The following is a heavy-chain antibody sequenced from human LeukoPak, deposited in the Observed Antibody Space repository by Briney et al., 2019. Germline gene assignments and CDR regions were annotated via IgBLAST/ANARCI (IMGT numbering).Heavy chain of an antibody. CDR3: AREATNYFDY. CDR1: GFTVSSNY. J-gene: IGHJ4*02. Sequence: GGSLRLSRAASGFTVSSNYMSWVRQAPGKGLEWVSVIYSGGSTYYADSVKGRFTISRDNSKNTLYLQMNSMRAEDTAVYYCAREATNYFDYWGQGTLVTVSS. V-gene: IGHV3-53*01. D-gene: IGHD5-24*01. CDR2: IYSGGST.